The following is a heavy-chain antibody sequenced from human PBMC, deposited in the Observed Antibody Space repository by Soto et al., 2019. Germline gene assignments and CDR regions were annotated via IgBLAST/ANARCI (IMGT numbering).Heavy chain of an antibody. J-gene: IGHJ4*02. CDR2: IWYDGSNK. CDR1: GFTFSSYG. V-gene: IGHV3-33*01. CDR3: ERDGVEMAHFDY. Sequence: QVQLVESGGGVVQPGRSLRLSCAASGFTFSSYGMHWVRQAPGKGLEWVAGIWYDGSNKYYADSVKGRFTISRDNSKNALYLQMNSLRGEDTAVYYCERDGVEMAHFDYWGQGTLVTVSS. D-gene: IGHD2-15*01.